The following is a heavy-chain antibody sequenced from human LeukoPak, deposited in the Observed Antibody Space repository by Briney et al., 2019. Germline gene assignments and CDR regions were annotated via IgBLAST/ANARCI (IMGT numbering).Heavy chain of an antibody. J-gene: IGHJ3*02. V-gene: IGHV4-59*08. CDR1: GGSISSHY. CDR3: ARRADDSRGYTETFDI. Sequence: SETLSLTCTVSGGSISSHYWGWVRQPAGKGREWIGYIYYSRSTNYNPSLNSRLTISVDRSNNHFSLRLNSVAAAAAAVYYCARRADDSRGYTETFDIWGQGTMVTVSS. D-gene: IGHD3-22*01. CDR2: IYYSRST.